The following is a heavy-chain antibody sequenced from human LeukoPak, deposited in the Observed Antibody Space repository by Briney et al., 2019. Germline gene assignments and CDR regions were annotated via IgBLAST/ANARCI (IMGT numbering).Heavy chain of an antibody. J-gene: IGHJ4*02. Sequence: SETLSLTCTVSGGSISSYYWSWIRQPPGKGLEWIGYIYYSGSTNYNPSLKSRVTISVDTSKNQFSLKLSSVTAADTAVYYCARDQARYYYDSSGYADYWGQGTLVTVSS. CDR2: IYYSGST. D-gene: IGHD3-22*01. CDR1: GGSISSYY. CDR3: ARDQARYYYDSSGYADY. V-gene: IGHV4-59*01.